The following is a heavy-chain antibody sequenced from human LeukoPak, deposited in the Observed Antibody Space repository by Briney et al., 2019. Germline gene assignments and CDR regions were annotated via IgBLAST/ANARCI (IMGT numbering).Heavy chain of an antibody. J-gene: IGHJ4*02. CDR1: GFTFSTYW. D-gene: IGHD3-10*01. V-gene: IGHV3-74*01. CDR2: INGDGTTT. Sequence: GGSLRLSCAASGFTFSTYWIARVRQGPGKGLVWVSLINGDGTTTTYADSVKGRFTVSRDNAKNTAYLQMNSLRAEDTAVYYCARDYAGSPDYWGQGTLVTVSS. CDR3: ARDYAGSPDY.